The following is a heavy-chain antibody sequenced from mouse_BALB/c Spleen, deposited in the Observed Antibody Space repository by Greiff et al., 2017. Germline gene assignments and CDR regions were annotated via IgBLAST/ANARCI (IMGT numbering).Heavy chain of an antibody. CDR2: IYPSDSYT. J-gene: IGHJ2*01. D-gene: IGHD2-4*01. CDR3: TRGLRAYFDY. V-gene: IGHV1-69*02. Sequence: VQLQQPGAELVRPGASVKLSCKASGYTFTSYWINWVKQRPGQGLEWIGNIYPSDSYTNYNQKFKDKATLTVDKSSSTAYMQLSSPTSEDSAVYYCTRGLRAYFDYWGQGTTLTVSS. CDR1: GYTFTSYW.